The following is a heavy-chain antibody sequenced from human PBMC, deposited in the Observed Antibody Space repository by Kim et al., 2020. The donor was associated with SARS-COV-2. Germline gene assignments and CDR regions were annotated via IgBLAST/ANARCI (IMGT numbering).Heavy chain of an antibody. CDR3: ARDPSMVRRSNWFDP. V-gene: IGHV1-3*01. J-gene: IGHJ5*02. Sequence: ASVKVSCKASGYTFTSYAMHWVRQAPGQRLEWMGWINAGNGNTKYSQKFQGRVTITRDTSASTAYMELSSLRSEDTAVYYCARDPSMVRRSNWFDPWGQGTLVTVSS. CDR1: GYTFTSYA. D-gene: IGHD3-10*01. CDR2: INAGNGNT.